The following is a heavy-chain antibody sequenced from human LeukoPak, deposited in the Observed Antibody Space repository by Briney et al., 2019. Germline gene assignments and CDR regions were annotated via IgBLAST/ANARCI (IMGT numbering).Heavy chain of an antibody. CDR1: GYTFSTSG. CDR2: IGGSNDNT. Sequence: ASVKVSCKASGYTFSTSGINWVRQAPGQGLEWMGWIGGSNDNTNYAQKFQERVTMTTDTSTTTAYTELRSLRSDDTAVYYCARGGSGTYLYSTFDPWGQGTLVTVSS. V-gene: IGHV1-18*04. D-gene: IGHD3-10*01. CDR3: ARGGSGTYLYSTFDP. J-gene: IGHJ5*02.